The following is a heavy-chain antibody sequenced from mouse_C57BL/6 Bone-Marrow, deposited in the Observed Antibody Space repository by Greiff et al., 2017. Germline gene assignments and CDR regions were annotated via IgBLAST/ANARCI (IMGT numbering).Heavy chain of an antibody. CDR1: GISITTGNYR. J-gene: IGHJ2*01. CDR3: ARDGGGYYGDY. CDR2: IYYSGTI. D-gene: IGHD2-3*01. Sequence: EVKLQESGPGLVKPSQTVFLTCTVTGISITTGNYRWSWIRQFPGNKLEWIGYIYYSGTITYNPSLTSRTTITRDTPNNQFILEMNSLTAEDTATSYCARDGGGYYGDYWGQGTTLTVSS. V-gene: IGHV3-5*01.